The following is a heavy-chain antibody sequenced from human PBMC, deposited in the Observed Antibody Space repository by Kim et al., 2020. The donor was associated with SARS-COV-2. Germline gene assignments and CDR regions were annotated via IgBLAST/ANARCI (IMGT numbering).Heavy chain of an antibody. V-gene: IGHV1-46*01. D-gene: IGHD1-26*01. Sequence: ASVKVSCKASGYTFTSYYMHWVRQAPGQGLEWMGIINPSGGSTSYAQKFQGRVTMTRDTSTSTVYMELSSLRSEDTAVYYCARDLQPRWELVGMSDYWGQGTLVTVSS. J-gene: IGHJ4*02. CDR1: GYTFTSYY. CDR3: ARDLQPRWELVGMSDY. CDR2: INPSGGST.